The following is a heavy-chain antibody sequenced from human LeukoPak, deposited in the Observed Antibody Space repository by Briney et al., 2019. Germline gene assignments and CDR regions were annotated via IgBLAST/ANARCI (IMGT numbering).Heavy chain of an antibody. CDR1: GYTFTGYY. CDR3: AREPSGYCGGDCYPFDY. CDR2: INPNSGGT. V-gene: IGHV1-2*02. Sequence: ASVKVSCTASGYTFTGYYMHWVRQAPGQGLEWMGWINPNSGGTNYAQKFQGRVTMTRDTSISTAYMELSRLRSDDTAVYYCAREPSGYCGGDCYPFDYWGQGTLVTVSS. D-gene: IGHD2-21*02. J-gene: IGHJ4*02.